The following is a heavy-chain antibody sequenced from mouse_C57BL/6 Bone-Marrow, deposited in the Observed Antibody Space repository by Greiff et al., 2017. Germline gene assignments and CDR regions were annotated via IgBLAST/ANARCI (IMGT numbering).Heavy chain of an antibody. V-gene: IGHV1-64*01. CDR1: GYTFTSYW. D-gene: IGHD2-4*01. J-gene: IGHJ2*01. Sequence: QVQLKESGAELVKPGASVKLSCKASGYTFTSYWMHWVKQRPGQGLEWIGMIHPNSGSTNYNEKFKSKATLTVDKSSSTAYMQLSSLTSEDSAVYYCARRRLRLYFDYWGQGTTLTVSS. CDR2: IHPNSGST. CDR3: ARRRLRLYFDY.